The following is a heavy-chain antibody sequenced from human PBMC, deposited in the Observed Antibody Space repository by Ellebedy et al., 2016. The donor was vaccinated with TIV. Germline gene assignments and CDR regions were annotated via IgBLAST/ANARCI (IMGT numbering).Heavy chain of an antibody. CDR1: GFTLSYYT. D-gene: IGHD3-10*01. V-gene: IGHV3-48*04. J-gene: IGHJ4*02. CDR2: ISTGTGRSTI. Sequence: GESLKISCAASGFTLSYYTLNWVRQAPGKGLEWLAYISTGTGRSTIYYADSVKGRFTISRDNAKKSLYLQMDSLRAEDTALYYCVKTPTNSGRLDYWGQGTLVTVSS. CDR3: VKTPTNSGRLDY.